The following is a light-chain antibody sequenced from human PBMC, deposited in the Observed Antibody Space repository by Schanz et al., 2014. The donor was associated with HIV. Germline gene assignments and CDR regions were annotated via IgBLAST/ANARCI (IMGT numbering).Light chain of an antibody. Sequence: DIQMTQSPSTLPTSVGDRVTLTCRASQSISRRLAWYQQKPGRAPKLLISESSNLETGVPSRFSGSGSGTDFTLTISSLQPEDFATYYCLQDYNYPRTFGQGTRLDSK. V-gene: IGKV1-5*03. CDR1: QSISRR. CDR3: LQDYNYPRT. CDR2: ESS. J-gene: IGKJ2*01.